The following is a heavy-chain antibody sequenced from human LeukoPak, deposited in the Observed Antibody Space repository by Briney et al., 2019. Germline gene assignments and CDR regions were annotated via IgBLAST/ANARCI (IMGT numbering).Heavy chain of an antibody. J-gene: IGHJ4*02. CDR1: GGSISSGSYY. CDR3: ARAQGEGSGSYYKIFDY. V-gene: IGHV4-61*09. CDR2: IYHSGST. D-gene: IGHD3-10*01. Sequence: PSQTLSLTCTVSGGSISSGSYYWSWIRQPAGKGLEWIGEIYHSGSTNYNPSLKSRVTISVDKSKNQFSLKLSSVTAADTAVYHCARAQGEGSGSYYKIFDYWGQGTLVTVSS.